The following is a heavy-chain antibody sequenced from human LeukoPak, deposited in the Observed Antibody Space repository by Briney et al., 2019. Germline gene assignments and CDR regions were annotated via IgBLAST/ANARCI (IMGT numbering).Heavy chain of an antibody. J-gene: IGHJ5*02. V-gene: IGHV1-46*01. CDR1: GYTFTSYY. D-gene: IGHD2-15*01. CDR3: AREDCSGGSCYSDGDWFDP. Sequence: PGASVKVSCKASGYTFTSYYMHWVRQAPGQGLEWMGIINPSGGSTSYAQKFQGRVTMTRDTSTSTVYMELSSLRSEDTAVYYCAREDCSGGSCYSDGDWFDPWGQGTLVTVSS. CDR2: INPSGGST.